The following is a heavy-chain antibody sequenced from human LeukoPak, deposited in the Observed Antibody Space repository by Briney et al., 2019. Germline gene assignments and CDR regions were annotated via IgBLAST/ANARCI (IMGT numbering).Heavy chain of an antibody. Sequence: GASVKVSCKASGYTFTSYDMNWVRQATGQGLEWMGWMNPNSGNTGYEQKCQGRVTMTRNTSISTAYMEVSSLRSEDTAVYYCARSRDDYDYWGQGTLVTVSS. CDR3: ARSRDDYDY. CDR2: MNPNSGNT. CDR1: GYTFTSYD. V-gene: IGHV1-8*01. J-gene: IGHJ4*02. D-gene: IGHD3-16*01.